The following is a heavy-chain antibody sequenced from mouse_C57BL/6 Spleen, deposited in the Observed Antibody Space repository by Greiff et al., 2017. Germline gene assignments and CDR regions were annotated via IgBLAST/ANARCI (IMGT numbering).Heavy chain of an antibody. CDR2: INYDGSST. V-gene: IGHV5-16*01. J-gene: IGHJ4*01. D-gene: IGHD2-5*01. CDR1: GFTFSDYY. CDR3: ARGFYYSNYEGAMDD. Sequence: DVHLVESEGGLVQPGSSMKLSCTASGFTFSDYYMAWVRQVPEKGLEWVANINYDGSSTYYLDSLKSRFIISRDNAKNILYLQMSSLKSEDTATYYCARGFYYSNYEGAMDDWGQGTSVTVSS.